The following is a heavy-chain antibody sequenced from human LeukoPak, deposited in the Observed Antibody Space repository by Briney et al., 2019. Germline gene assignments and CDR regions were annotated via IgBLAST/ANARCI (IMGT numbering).Heavy chain of an antibody. Sequence: PGGSLRLSCAASGFTFSSYSMNWVRQAPGKGLEWVGRIKSKTDGGTTDYAAPVKGRFTISRDDSKNTLYLQMNSLKTEDTAVYYCTTDLSPFIVGAFGAFDIWGQGTMVTVSS. V-gene: IGHV3-15*01. CDR3: TTDLSPFIVGAFGAFDI. CDR1: GFTFSSYS. D-gene: IGHD1-26*01. J-gene: IGHJ3*02. CDR2: IKSKTDGGTT.